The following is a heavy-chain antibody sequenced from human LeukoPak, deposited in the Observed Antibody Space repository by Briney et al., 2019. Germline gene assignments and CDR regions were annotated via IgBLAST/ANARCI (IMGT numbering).Heavy chain of an antibody. J-gene: IGHJ4*02. Sequence: ASVKVSCKASGYTFTSYDINWVRQATGQGLEWMGWMNPNSGNTGYAQKFQGRVTMTRNTSISTAYMELSSLRSEDTAVYYCARVGRGDHTWGSYSFDYWGQGTLVTVFS. CDR3: ARVGRGDHTWGSYSFDY. V-gene: IGHV1-8*01. CDR1: GYTFTSYD. D-gene: IGHD3-16*01. CDR2: MNPNSGNT.